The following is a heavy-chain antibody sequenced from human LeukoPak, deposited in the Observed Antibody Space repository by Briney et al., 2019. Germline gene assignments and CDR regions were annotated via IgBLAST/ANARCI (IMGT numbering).Heavy chain of an antibody. CDR2: INPNSGGT. J-gene: IGHJ3*02. Sequence: ASVKVSFKASGYTFTVYYMHWVRQAPGQGLEWMGWINPNSGGTNYAQKFQGRVTMTRDTSISTAYMELSRLRSDDTAVYYCARGSGRLRAFDIWGQGTMVTVSS. V-gene: IGHV1-2*02. CDR1: GYTFTVYY. CDR3: ARGSGRLRAFDI. D-gene: IGHD5-18*01.